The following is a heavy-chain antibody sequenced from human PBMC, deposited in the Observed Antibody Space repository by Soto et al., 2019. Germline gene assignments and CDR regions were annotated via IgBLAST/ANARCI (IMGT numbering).Heavy chain of an antibody. CDR3: AKDRRDFWSGYFDY. CDR2: ISYDGSNK. J-gene: IGHJ4*02. V-gene: IGHV3-30*18. Sequence: GGPLRLSCAASGFTFSSYGMHWVRQAPGKGLEWVAVISYDGSNKYYADSVKGRFTISRDNSKNTLYLQMNSLRAEDTAVYYCAKDRRDFWSGYFDYWGQGTLDPVSS. D-gene: IGHD3-3*01. CDR1: GFTFSSYG.